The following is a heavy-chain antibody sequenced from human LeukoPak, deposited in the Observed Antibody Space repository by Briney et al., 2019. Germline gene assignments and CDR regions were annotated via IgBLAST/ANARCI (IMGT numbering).Heavy chain of an antibody. J-gene: IGHJ6*03. V-gene: IGHV1-2*02. D-gene: IGHD4-23*01. Sequence: ASVKVSCKASGYTFTGYYMHWVRQAPGQGLEWMGWINPNSGGTNYAQKFQGRVTMTRDTSISTAYMELSRLRSDDTAVYYCARAPDYGGNSLNYYMDVWGKGTTVTVSS. CDR1: GYTFTGYY. CDR3: ARAPDYGGNSLNYYMDV. CDR2: INPNSGGT.